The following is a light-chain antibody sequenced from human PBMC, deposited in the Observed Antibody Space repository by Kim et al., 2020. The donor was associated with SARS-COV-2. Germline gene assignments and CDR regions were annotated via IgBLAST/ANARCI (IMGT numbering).Light chain of an antibody. CDR1: KIGDIN. Sequence: SYELTQPPSVSLAPGETARITCGGNKIGDINVHWYQQRPGQAPVLVISDESDRPSGITERFSGSNSGNTATLTINRVEAVDEADYYCQVWDGSSDHWVFG. CDR2: DES. V-gene: IGLV3-21*02. CDR3: QVWDGSSDHWV. J-gene: IGLJ3*02.